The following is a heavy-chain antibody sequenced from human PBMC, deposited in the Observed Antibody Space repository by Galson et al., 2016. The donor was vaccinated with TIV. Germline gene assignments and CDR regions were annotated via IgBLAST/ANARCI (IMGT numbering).Heavy chain of an antibody. CDR2: IIPLSGT. Sequence: SVKVSCKASGGVFNNYAILWVRQAPGQGLEWMGGIIPLSGTTYAKKFQGRLTVTADEGTKTTYMAPSRLTSDDTAVYYCAGGGYYALDVWGQVTAVTVAS. J-gene: IGHJ6*02. CDR3: AGGGYYALDV. CDR1: GGVFNNYA. V-gene: IGHV1-69*13. D-gene: IGHD3-16*01.